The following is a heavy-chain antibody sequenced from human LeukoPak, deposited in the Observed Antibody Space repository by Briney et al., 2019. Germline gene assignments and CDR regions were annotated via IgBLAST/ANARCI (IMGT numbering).Heavy chain of an antibody. CDR1: SDSISSSSYF. V-gene: IGHV4-39*01. J-gene: IGHJ4*02. D-gene: IGHD6-6*01. CDR3: ARLLYSSSPRPYFDY. Sequence: PSETLSLTCTVSSDSISSSSYFWGWIRQPPGKGLEWIGNINYSGCTYYNPSLKSRVTISVDTPKNQFSLKLSSVTAADTAVYYCARLLYSSSPRPYFDYWGQGTLVTVSS. CDR2: INYSGCT.